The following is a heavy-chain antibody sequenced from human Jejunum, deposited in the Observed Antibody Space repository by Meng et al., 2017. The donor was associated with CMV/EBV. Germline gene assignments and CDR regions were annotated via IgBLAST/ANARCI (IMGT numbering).Heavy chain of an antibody. J-gene: IGHJ6*02. Sequence: FSSYAMSWVRQAPGKGLEWVSAISGSGDNTYYADSVKGRFTISRDNSKNTLYLQINSLRAEDTAVYYCTKPFGSGFPSYYYGLDVWGQGTTVTVSS. CDR1: FSSYA. CDR2: ISGSGDNT. V-gene: IGHV3-23*01. CDR3: TKPFGSGFPSYYYGLDV. D-gene: IGHD3-22*01.